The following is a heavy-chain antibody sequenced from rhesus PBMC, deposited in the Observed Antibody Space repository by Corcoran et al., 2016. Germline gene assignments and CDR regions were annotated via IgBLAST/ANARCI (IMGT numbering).Heavy chain of an antibody. D-gene: IGHD1-44*01. CDR3: AGSIVGTTWDY. Sequence: QGQLQESGPGLVKPSETLSLTCAVSGGSFSSYWWSWTRQPPGKGLEWVGEVNGKSGSTHHHPPPKSLVTISRDASKNHFSLKLCSVTATDTAVYYCAGSIVGTTWDYWGQGVLVIVSS. V-gene: IGHV4-80*01. CDR2: VNGKSGST. CDR1: GGSFSSYW. J-gene: IGHJ4*01.